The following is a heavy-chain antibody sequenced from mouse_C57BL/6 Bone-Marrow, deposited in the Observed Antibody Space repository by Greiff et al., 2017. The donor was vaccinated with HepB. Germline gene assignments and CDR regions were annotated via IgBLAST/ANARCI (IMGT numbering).Heavy chain of an antibody. CDR2: INPNNGGT. J-gene: IGHJ2*01. CDR1: GYTFTDYY. CDR3: ARDVAYYFDY. Sequence: VQLQQSGPELVKPGASVKISCKASGYTFTDYYMNWVKQSHGKSLEWIGDINPNNGGTSYNQKFKGKATLTVDKSSSTADMELRSLTSEDSAVYYCARDVAYYFDYWGQGTTLTVSS. V-gene: IGHV1-26*01.